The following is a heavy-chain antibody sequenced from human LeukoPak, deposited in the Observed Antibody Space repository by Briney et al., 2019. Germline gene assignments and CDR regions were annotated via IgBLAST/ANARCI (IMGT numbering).Heavy chain of an antibody. J-gene: IGHJ4*02. CDR1: GGSISSYY. CDR2: IYYSGST. V-gene: IGHV4-59*08. CDR3: ARPEYSSGWYVY. Sequence: SETLSLTCTVSGGSISSYYWSWIRQPPGKGLEWIGYIYYSGSTNYNPSLKSRVTISVDTSKNQFSLKPSSVTAADTAVYYCARPEYSSGWYVYWGQGTLVTVSS. D-gene: IGHD6-19*01.